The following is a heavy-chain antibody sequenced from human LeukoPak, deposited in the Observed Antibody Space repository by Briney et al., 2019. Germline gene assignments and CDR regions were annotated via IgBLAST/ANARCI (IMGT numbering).Heavy chain of an antibody. V-gene: IGHV3-7*04. Sequence: GGSLRLSCAVSGFSFTNFWMSWVRQAPGRGLEWVANIHPEGNEKYHVESVKGRSTISRDNTKNLLFLQMNGLRVEDTAVYYCARGDAFSGDHWGQGTLVTVSS. CDR1: GFSFTNFW. CDR2: IHPEGNEK. J-gene: IGHJ4*02. CDR3: ARGDAFSGDH.